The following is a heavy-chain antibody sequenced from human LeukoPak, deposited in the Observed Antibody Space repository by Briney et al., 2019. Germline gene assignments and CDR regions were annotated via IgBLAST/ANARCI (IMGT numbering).Heavy chain of an antibody. Sequence: GASVNVSCKASGYTFTSYDINWVRQATGQGPEWMGWMNPSSGNTAYAQKFQGRVTMTRNTSINTAYMELNSLRSEDTAVYYCAKLVGMAAAGPNPSYYYYGMDVWGQGTTVTVSS. CDR2: MNPSSGNT. CDR3: AKLVGMAAAGPNPSYYYYGMDV. CDR1: GYTFTSYD. D-gene: IGHD6-13*01. V-gene: IGHV1-8*01. J-gene: IGHJ6*02.